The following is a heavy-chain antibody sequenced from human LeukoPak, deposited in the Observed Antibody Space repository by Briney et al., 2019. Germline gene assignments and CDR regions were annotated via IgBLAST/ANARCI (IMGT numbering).Heavy chain of an antibody. V-gene: IGHV1-2*06. CDR3: ASTRWLQDTPDY. CDR1: GGTFSSYA. Sequence: GSSVKVSCKASGGTFSSYAISWVRQAPGQGLEWMGRINPNSGGTNYAQKFQGRVTMTRDTSISTAYMELSRLRSDDTAVYYCASTRWLQDTPDYWGQGTLVTVSS. CDR2: INPNSGGT. J-gene: IGHJ4*02. D-gene: IGHD5-24*01.